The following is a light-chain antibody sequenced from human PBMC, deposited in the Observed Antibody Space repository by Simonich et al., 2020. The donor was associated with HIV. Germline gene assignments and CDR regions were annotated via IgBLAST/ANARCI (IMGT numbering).Light chain of an antibody. CDR2: EVN. V-gene: IGLV2-8*01. CDR1: SSAVGGYNY. J-gene: IGLJ2*01. Sequence: QSPRPQPAPVSGSPGQSFPTPSTGPSSAVGGYNYVSWYQQPPGKAPKLMIYEVNKRPSGVPHRFSGSKSGNTASLTVSGLQAEDEADYYCSSYVGTNSVFGGGTKLTVL. CDR3: SSYVGTNSV.